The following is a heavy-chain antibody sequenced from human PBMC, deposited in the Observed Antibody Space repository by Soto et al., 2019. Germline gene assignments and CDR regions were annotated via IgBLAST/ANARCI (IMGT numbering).Heavy chain of an antibody. J-gene: IGHJ4*02. CDR2: IIPIFGTA. D-gene: IGHD6-13*01. CDR3: AKSSSWLKDFDY. V-gene: IGHV1-69*12. CDR1: GGTFSSYA. Sequence: QVPLVQSGAEVKKPGSSVKVSCKASGGTFSSYAISWVRRAPGQGLEWMGGIIPIFGTANYAQKFQGRVTITADESTSTAYMELSSLRSEDTAVYYCAKSSSWLKDFDYWGQGTLVTVSS.